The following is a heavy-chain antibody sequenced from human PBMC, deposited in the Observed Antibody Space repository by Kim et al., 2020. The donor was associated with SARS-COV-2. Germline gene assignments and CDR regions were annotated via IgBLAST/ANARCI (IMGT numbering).Heavy chain of an antibody. D-gene: IGHD2-2*01. CDR3: AKEVLIHCSTTSCPTGDY. CDR2: ISSDGSNK. CDR1: GFTFSSYG. Sequence: GGSLRLSCAASGFTFSSYGMHWVRQAPDKGLEWVALISSDGSNKYYADSVKGRFTISRDNSNNMLYLQVNSLRAEDTAVYYCAKEVLIHCSTTSCPTGDYWGQGTLVTVSS. J-gene: IGHJ4*02. V-gene: IGHV3-30*18.